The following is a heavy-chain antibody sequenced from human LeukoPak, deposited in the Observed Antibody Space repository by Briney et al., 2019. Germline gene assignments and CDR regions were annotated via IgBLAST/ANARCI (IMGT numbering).Heavy chain of an antibody. CDR2: ISTSSSYI. D-gene: IGHD4-11*01. J-gene: IGHJ3*02. V-gene: IGHV3-21*01. Sequence: GGSLRLSCAASGFTFSSNSMNWVRQAPGKGLEWVSSISTSSSYIYYVDSVKGRFTISRDNARNSLFLQMNSLRADDTAVYYCARGYSNYGYVFDMWGQGTMVTVSS. CDR3: ARGYSNYGYVFDM. CDR1: GFTFSSNS.